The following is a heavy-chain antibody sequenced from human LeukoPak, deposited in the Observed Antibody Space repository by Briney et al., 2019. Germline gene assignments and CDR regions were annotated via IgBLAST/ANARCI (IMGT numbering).Heavy chain of an antibody. CDR2: ISAYNGNT. Sequence: ASVKVSCKASGYTFTSYGISWVRQAPGEGLEWMGWISAYNGNTNYAQKLQGRVTMTTDTSTSTAYMELRSLRSDDTAVYYCARVQAAGGAFDIWGQGTMVTVSS. D-gene: IGHD6-13*01. J-gene: IGHJ3*02. CDR1: GYTFTSYG. V-gene: IGHV1-18*01. CDR3: ARVQAAGGAFDI.